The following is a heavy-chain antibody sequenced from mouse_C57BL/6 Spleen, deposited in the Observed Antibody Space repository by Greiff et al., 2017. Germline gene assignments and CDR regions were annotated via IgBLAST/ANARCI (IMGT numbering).Heavy chain of an antibody. V-gene: IGHV1-55*01. J-gene: IGHJ4*01. CDR1: GYTFTSYW. CDR2: IYPGSGST. CDR3: ARGYYGRGYAMDY. D-gene: IGHD1-1*01. Sequence: QVQLQQPGAELVKPGASVKMSCKASGYTFTSYWITWVKQRPGQGLEWIGDIYPGSGSTNYNEKFKSKATLTVDTSSSTAYMQLSSLTSEDSAVYYCARGYYGRGYAMDYWGQGTSVTVSS.